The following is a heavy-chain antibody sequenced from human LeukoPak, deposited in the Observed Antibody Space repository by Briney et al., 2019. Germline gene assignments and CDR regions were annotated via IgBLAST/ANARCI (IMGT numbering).Heavy chain of an antibody. CDR2: ISSSSSYI. V-gene: IGHV3-21*01. CDR3: ARDRPIDYGDYEWYFDY. D-gene: IGHD4-17*01. J-gene: IGHJ4*02. Sequence: ETLSLTCTVSGGSISSSSYYWGWIRQPPGKGLEWVSSISSSSSYIYYADSVKGRFTISRDNAKNSLYLQMNSLRAEDTAVYYCARDRPIDYGDYEWYFDYWGQGTLVTVSS. CDR1: GGSISSSS.